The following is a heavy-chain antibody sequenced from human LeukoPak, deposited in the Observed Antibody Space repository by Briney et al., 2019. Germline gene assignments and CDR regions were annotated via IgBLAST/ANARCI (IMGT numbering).Heavy chain of an antibody. CDR1: GFTFSSYA. D-gene: IGHD3-22*01. Sequence: SGGSLRLSCAASGFTFSSYAMSWVRQAPGKGLEWVSAISGSGGSTYYADSVKGRFTISRDNSKNTLYLQMNSLRAEDMAVYYCARDALGRTYYYDSSGYWDWGQGTLVTVSS. CDR2: ISGSGGST. V-gene: IGHV3-23*01. CDR3: ARDALGRTYYYDSSGYWD. J-gene: IGHJ4*02.